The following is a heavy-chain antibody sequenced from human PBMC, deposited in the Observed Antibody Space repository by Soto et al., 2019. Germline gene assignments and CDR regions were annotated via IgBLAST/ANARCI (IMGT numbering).Heavy chain of an antibody. CDR3: ARDMVGAAGYYSYYYMDV. Sequence: ASVKVSCKASGYTFTSYAMHWVRQAPGQRLEWMGWINAGNGNTKYSQKFQGRVTITRDTSASTAYMELSSLRSEDTAVYYCARDMVGAAGYYSYYYMDVWGKGTTVTVSS. V-gene: IGHV1-3*01. CDR2: INAGNGNT. D-gene: IGHD6-13*01. CDR1: GYTFTSYA. J-gene: IGHJ6*03.